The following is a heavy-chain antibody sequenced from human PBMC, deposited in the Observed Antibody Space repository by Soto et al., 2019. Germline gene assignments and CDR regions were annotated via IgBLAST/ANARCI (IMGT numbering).Heavy chain of an antibody. V-gene: IGHV4-30-4*01. J-gene: IGHJ4*02. CDR1: GGSISSGDYY. D-gene: IGHD3-22*01. CDR2: IYYSGST. Sequence: SETLSLTCTVPGGSISSGDYYWSWIRQPTGKGLEWIGYIYYSGSTYYNPSLKSRVTISVDTSKNQFTLKLSSVTAADSAVYYCARGTRSYYDSSGYDYWGQGTLVTVSS. CDR3: ARGTRSYYDSSGYDY.